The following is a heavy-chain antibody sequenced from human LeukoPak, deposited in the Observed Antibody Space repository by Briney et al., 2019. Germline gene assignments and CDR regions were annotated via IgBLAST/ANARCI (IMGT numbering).Heavy chain of an antibody. V-gene: IGHV4-30-4*01. Sequence: SQTLSLTCTVSGGSISSGDYYWSWIRQPPGKGLEWIGYIHHSGSTYYYNPSLKSRVTMSVDTSKNQFSLKLSSVGAADTAVYYCVRDRSRPNPFFDSWGQGTLVTVSS. CDR2: IHHSGSTY. CDR1: GGSISSGDYY. CDR3: VRDRSRPNPFFDS. J-gene: IGHJ4*02. D-gene: IGHD6-13*01.